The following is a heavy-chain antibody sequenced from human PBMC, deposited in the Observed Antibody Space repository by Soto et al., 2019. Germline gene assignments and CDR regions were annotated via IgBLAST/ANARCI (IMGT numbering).Heavy chain of an antibody. CDR3: AREDGKDSKYNNCFDS. D-gene: IGHD2-15*01. J-gene: IGHJ5*01. V-gene: IGHV4-38-2*02. Sequence: KPSETLSLTCAVSGYSISSGYYWGWIRQPPGKGLEWLGSIFHSGTTYDNPSLKSRVTISVDTSKNQFSLKLSSVTAADTAVYYCAREDGKDSKYNNCFDSWGQGXLVTVYS. CDR1: GYSISSGYY. CDR2: IFHSGTT.